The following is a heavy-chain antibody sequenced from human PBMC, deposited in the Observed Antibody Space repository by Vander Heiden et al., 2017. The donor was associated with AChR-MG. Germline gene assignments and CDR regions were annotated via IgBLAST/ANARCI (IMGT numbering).Heavy chain of an antibody. CDR1: GFTFSSYA. D-gene: IGHD5-18*01. CDR3: ARDYTAMDTRDAFDI. CDR2: ISYDGSNK. J-gene: IGHJ3*02. Sequence: QVQLVESGGGVVQPGRSLRLSCAASGFTFSSYAMHWVRQAPGKGLEWVAVISYDGSNKYYADSVKGRFTISRDNSKNTLYLQMNSLRAEDTTVYYCARDYTAMDTRDAFDIWGQGTMVTVSS. V-gene: IGHV3-30-3*01.